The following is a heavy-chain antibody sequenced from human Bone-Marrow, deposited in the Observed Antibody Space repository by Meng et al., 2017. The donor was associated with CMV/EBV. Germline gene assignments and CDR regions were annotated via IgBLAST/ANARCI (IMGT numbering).Heavy chain of an antibody. CDR3: ARARLQLGREFDY. J-gene: IGHJ4*02. D-gene: IGHD4-11*01. CDR2: IYYSGST. CDR1: GGSISSYY. V-gene: IGHV4-59*01. Sequence: SETLSLTCTVSGGSISSYYWSWIRQPPGKGLEWIGYIYYSGSTNYNPSLKSRVTISVDTSKNQFSLKLTSVTTADTAVYYCARARLQLGREFDYWGQGTLVTVSS.